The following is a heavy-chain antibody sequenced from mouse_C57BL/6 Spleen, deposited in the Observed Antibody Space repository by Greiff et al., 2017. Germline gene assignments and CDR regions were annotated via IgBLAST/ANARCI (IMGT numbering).Heavy chain of an antibody. CDR2: IYPRDGST. D-gene: IGHD1-1*01. CDR3: ARTHYYYGSSYDYAMDY. CDR1: GYTFTSYD. Sequence: VQLQQSGPELVKPGASVKLSCKASGYTFTSYDINWVKQRPGQGLEWIGWIYPRDGSTKYNEKFKGKAKLPVDTSSSTAYMELHSLTSEDSAVYFCARTHYYYGSSYDYAMDYWGQGTSVTVSS. J-gene: IGHJ4*01. V-gene: IGHV1-85*01.